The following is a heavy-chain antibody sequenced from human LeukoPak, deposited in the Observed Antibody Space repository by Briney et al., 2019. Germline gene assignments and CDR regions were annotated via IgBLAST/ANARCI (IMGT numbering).Heavy chain of an antibody. Sequence: SETLSLTCTVSGGSISSYYWSWIRQPPGKGLEWVGYIYYSGSTNYNPSLKSRVTISVDTSKNQFSLRLSSVTAADTAVYYCARGGYCSGGSCYSFDYWGQGTLVTVSS. V-gene: IGHV4-59*01. J-gene: IGHJ4*02. CDR2: IYYSGST. D-gene: IGHD2-15*01. CDR1: GGSISSYY. CDR3: ARGGYCSGGSCYSFDY.